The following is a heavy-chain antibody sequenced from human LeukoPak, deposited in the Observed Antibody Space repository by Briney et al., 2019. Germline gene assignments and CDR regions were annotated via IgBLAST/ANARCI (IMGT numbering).Heavy chain of an antibody. CDR1: GYTFTSYD. D-gene: IGHD4-23*01. V-gene: IGHV1-8*03. J-gene: IGHJ6*03. CDR3: ARGGGKLYYYYYMDV. Sequence: ASVKVSCKASGYTFTSYDINWVRQATGQGLEWMGWMNTNSGNTGYAQKFQGRVTITRNTSISTAYMELSSLRSEDTAVYYCARGGGKLYYYYYMDVWGKGTTVTVSS. CDR2: MNTNSGNT.